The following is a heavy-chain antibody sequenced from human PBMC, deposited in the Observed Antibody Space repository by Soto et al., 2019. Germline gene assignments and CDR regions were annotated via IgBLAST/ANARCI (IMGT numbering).Heavy chain of an antibody. CDR3: TTLNYGVDV. J-gene: IGHJ6*02. CDR1: GFTFSNTW. CDR2: IKSKTDGGAT. Sequence: GGSLRLSCAASGFTFSNTWMSWVRQAPGKGLEWVGHIKSKTDGGATDYAAPVKGRFSVSRDDSKNTLYLQMNSLKTEDTAVYYCTTLNYGVDVWGQGTTVTVSS. V-gene: IGHV3-15*01.